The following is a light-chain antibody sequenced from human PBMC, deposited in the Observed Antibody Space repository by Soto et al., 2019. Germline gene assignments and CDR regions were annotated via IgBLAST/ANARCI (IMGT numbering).Light chain of an antibody. CDR2: GAS. Sequence: EIVLAQSPGTLSLPPGERATLSCRASQSFSSRKIAWFQQTRGQAPRLLVYGASTRVTGIPDRFSGSGSGTDFTLTISRLEPEDFAVYYCLQYDTSPLTFGGGTKVDIK. CDR3: LQYDTSPLT. V-gene: IGKV3-20*01. CDR1: QSFSSRK. J-gene: IGKJ4*01.